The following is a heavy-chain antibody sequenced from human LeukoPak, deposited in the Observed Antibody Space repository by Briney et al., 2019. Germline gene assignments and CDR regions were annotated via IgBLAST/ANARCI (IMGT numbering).Heavy chain of an antibody. CDR3: STSSRPILMTDY. CDR1: GFTLSNAW. V-gene: IGHV3-15*01. D-gene: IGHD2-21*01. CDR2: IKSKTDGGTR. Sequence: GGSLRLSCAASGFTLSNAWMTWVRQAPGKGLEWVGRIKSKTDGGTRDYAAPVKGRFTISRDDSKKTLYLQMNSLKTEDTAVYYCSTSSRPILMTDYWGQGILVTVSS. J-gene: IGHJ4*02.